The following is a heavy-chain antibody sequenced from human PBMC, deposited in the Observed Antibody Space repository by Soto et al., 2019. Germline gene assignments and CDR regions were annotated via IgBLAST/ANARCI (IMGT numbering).Heavy chain of an antibody. CDR2: IYYSGST. Sequence: SETLSLTCTVSGGSISSYYWSWIRQPPGKGLEWIGYIYYSGSTNYNPSLKSRVTISVDTSKNQFSLKLSSVTAADTAVYYCAREGYCSGGSCDAGFDYWGQGTLVTVSS. D-gene: IGHD2-15*01. CDR3: AREGYCSGGSCDAGFDY. V-gene: IGHV4-59*01. J-gene: IGHJ4*02. CDR1: GGSISSYY.